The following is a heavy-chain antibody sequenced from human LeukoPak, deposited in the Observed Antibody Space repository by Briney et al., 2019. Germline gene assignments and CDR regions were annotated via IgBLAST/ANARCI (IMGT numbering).Heavy chain of an antibody. CDR1: GFTFSNYA. CDR2: VSVSDGNT. D-gene: IGHD3-9*01. CDR3: AQWGDFDVLTGYYVPDF. Sequence: GGSLTLSCAVSGFTFSNYAMSWVRQAPPQGLDWVYAVSVSDGNTYYADPAQGRFTIIRDNSKNTLYLQMHSLRAEETAVYYCAQWGDFDVLTGYYVPDFWGQGTLVTVSS. J-gene: IGHJ4*02. V-gene: IGHV3-23*01.